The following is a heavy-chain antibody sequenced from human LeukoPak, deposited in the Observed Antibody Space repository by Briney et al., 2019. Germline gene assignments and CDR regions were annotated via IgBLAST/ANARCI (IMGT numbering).Heavy chain of an antibody. J-gene: IGHJ4*02. CDR1: GFTFSSYA. V-gene: IGHV3-23*01. CDR3: AKESTIFGVVIVFDY. CDR2: ISGSGAST. D-gene: IGHD3-3*01. Sequence: GGSLRLSCAASGFTFSSYAMSWVRQAPGKGLEWVSAISGSGASTYYADSVKGRFTISRDNSKNTLYLQMNSLRAEDTAVYYCAKESTIFGVVIVFDYWGQGTLVTVSS.